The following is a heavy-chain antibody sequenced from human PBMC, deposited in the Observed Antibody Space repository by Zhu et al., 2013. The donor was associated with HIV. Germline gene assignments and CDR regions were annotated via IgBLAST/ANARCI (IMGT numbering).Heavy chain of an antibody. Sequence: QVQLVQSGAEVKKPGSSVKVSCKASGGTFSSYAISWVRQAPGQGLEWMGGIIPIFGTANYAQKFQGRVTITADESTSTAYMELSSLRSEDTAVYYCARSDTSWYPRYPVGAFDIWGQRGQMVTVSS. CDR1: GGTFSSYA. J-gene: IGHJ3*02. CDR3: ARSDTSWYPRYPVGAFDI. V-gene: IGHV1-69*01. D-gene: IGHD6-13*01. CDR2: IIPIFGTA.